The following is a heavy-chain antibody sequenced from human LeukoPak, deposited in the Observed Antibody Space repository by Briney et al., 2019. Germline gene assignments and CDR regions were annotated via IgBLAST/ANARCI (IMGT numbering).Heavy chain of an antibody. CDR1: GYTFTSYY. V-gene: IGHV1-46*01. J-gene: IGHJ3*02. Sequence: ASVKVSCMASGYTFTSYYMHWVRQAPGQGLEWMGIINPSGGSTSYAQKFQGRVTMTRDTSTSTVYMELSSLRSEDTAVYYCARVGYSSGWYVAFDIWGQGTMVTVSS. CDR3: ARVGYSSGWYVAFDI. CDR2: INPSGGST. D-gene: IGHD6-19*01.